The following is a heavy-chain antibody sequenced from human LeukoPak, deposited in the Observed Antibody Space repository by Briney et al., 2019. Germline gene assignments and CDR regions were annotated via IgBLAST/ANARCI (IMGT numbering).Heavy chain of an antibody. V-gene: IGHV3-7*01. CDR3: AREAGIAVAGRVFNWFNP. CDR1: GFTFSSYW. D-gene: IGHD6-19*01. CDR2: IKQDGSEK. Sequence: PGGSLRLSCAASGFTFSSYWMSWARQAPGKGLEWVANIKQDGSEKYYVDSVKGRFTISRDNAKNSLYLQMNSLRAEDTAVYYCAREAGIAVAGRVFNWFNPWGQGTLVTVSS. J-gene: IGHJ5*02.